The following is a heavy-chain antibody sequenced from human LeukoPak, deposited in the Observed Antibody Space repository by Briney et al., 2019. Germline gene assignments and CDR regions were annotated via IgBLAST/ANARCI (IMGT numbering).Heavy chain of an antibody. D-gene: IGHD2-15*01. J-gene: IGHJ4*02. V-gene: IGHV3-23*01. CDR1: GFTFSSYA. Sequence: PGGSLRLSCAASGFTFSSYAMSWVRQAPGKGLEWVSAISGSGGSTYYADSVKGWFTISRDNSKNTLYLQMNSLRAEDTAVYYCAKPSYCSGGSYYLGRAAIDYWGQGSLVTVSS. CDR3: AKPSYCSGGSYYLGRAAIDY. CDR2: ISGSGGST.